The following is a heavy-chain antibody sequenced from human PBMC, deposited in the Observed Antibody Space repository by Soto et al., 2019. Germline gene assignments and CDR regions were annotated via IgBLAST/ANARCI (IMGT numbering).Heavy chain of an antibody. D-gene: IGHD2-15*01. CDR1: GFIFSDYA. CDR3: AKDGVDHNSVWDPFDI. J-gene: IGHJ3*02. Sequence: VQMLESGGGLVQPGGSLRLSCAASGFIFSDYAMSWVRQAPGKGLEWVAAMGGANGDTYYAESVRGRFAIFRDNSKSTLFLQLNSLRAEDTAVYFCAKDGVDHNSVWDPFDIWGQGTLVTVSS. CDR2: MGGANGDT. V-gene: IGHV3-23*01.